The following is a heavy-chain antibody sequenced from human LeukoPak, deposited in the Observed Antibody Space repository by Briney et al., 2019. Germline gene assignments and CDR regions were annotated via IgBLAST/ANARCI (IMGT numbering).Heavy chain of an antibody. D-gene: IGHD3-22*01. CDR3: AGDRRGSSGYLWYFDL. V-gene: IGHV4-59*01. J-gene: IGHJ2*01. CDR1: GGSISSYY. Sequence: SETLSLTCTVSGGSISSYYWSWIRQPPGKGLEWIGYIYYSGSTNYNPSLESRVTISVDTSKNQFSLKLSSVTAADTAVYYCAGDRRGSSGYLWYFDLWGRGTLVTLSS. CDR2: IYYSGST.